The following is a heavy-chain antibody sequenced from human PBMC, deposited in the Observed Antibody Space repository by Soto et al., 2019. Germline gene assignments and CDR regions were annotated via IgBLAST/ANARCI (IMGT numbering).Heavy chain of an antibody. V-gene: IGHV4-38-2*02. Sequence: SETLSLTCAVSDYSISSGYYWGWIRQPPGKGLEWFGSISHSGSTYYSPSLQSRVTISVDTSRNQFSLRLSSVTAADTAVYYCARDYSDSNGYYYFDYWGQGSLVTVSS. CDR2: ISHSGST. D-gene: IGHD3-22*01. J-gene: IGHJ4*02. CDR1: DYSISSGYY. CDR3: ARDYSDSNGYYYFDY.